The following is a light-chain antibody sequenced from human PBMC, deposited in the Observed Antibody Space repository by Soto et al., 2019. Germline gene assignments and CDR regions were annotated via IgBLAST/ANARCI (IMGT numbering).Light chain of an antibody. Sequence: DIQMTQSPSTLSASVGDRVTITCRASQSISSWLDWYQQKPGKAPKLLIYDASSLESGAPSRFSGSGSGTEFPLTISSLRPDYFATYYCQQYNSYSRAWTFGQGTKVEIK. V-gene: IGKV1-5*01. CDR2: DAS. J-gene: IGKJ1*01. CDR3: QQYNSYSRAWT. CDR1: QSISSW.